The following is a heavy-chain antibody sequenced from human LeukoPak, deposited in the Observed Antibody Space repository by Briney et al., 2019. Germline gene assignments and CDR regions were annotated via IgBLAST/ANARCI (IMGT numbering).Heavy chain of an antibody. CDR2: ILYDGSNK. CDR3: ARGSYGY. Sequence: GGSLRLPCAASGFTFSSYAMHWVRQAPGKGLEWVAVILYDGSNKYYADPVKGRFTISRDNSKNTLYLQMNSLRAEDTAVYYCARGSYGYWGQGTLVTVSS. D-gene: IGHD3-16*01. V-gene: IGHV3-30*04. CDR1: GFTFSSYA. J-gene: IGHJ4*02.